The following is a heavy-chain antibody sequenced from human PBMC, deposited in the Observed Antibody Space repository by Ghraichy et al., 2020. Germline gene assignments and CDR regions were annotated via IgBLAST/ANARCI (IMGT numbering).Heavy chain of an antibody. CDR2: ISYSGST. Sequence: LSLTCTVSGASISTGDYYWSWIRQPPGKGLEWIGYISYSGSTSYNPSLKSRPTISIDTSKNQFALHLTSVTAADTAGYYCSSAPFYREFYFDYWGQGTRVTVAS. CDR3: SSAPFYREFYFDY. V-gene: IGHV4-30-4*01. CDR1: GASISTGDYY. D-gene: IGHD4-11*01. J-gene: IGHJ4*02.